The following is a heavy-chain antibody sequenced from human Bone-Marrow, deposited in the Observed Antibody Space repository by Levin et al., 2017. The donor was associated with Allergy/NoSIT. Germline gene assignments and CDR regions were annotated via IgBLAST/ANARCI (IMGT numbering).Heavy chain of an antibody. D-gene: IGHD3-10*01. CDR2: IYYMGST. J-gene: IGHJ2*01. Sequence: SETLSLTCTVSGGSISSGSYYWGWIRQPPGKGLEWIGNIYYMGSTYYNPSLKSRVTMSVDTSKNQFSLNLNSVTAADTAVYYCARLEHYGSGAFRYFDLWGRGTLVPVSS. V-gene: IGHV4-39*01. CDR1: GGSISSGSYY. CDR3: ARLEHYGSGAFRYFDL.